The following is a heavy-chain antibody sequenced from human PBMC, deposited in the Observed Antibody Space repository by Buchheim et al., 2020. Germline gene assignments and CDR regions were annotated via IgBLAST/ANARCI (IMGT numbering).Heavy chain of an antibody. D-gene: IGHD3-10*01. Sequence: QVQLQESGPGLVKPSQTLSLTCTVSGGSISSGSYYWSWIRQPAGKGLEWIGRIYTSGSTNYNPSLKSRVTISVDTSKNQFSLKLSSVTAADTAVYYCASRLMVQGEDYFDYWGQGTL. CDR2: IYTSGST. J-gene: IGHJ4*02. CDR1: GGSISSGSYY. V-gene: IGHV4-61*02. CDR3: ASRLMVQGEDYFDY.